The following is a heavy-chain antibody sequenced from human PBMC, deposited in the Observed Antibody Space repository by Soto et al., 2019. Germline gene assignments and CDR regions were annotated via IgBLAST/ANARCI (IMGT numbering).Heavy chain of an antibody. Sequence: SVKVSCKASGGTFSSYAISWVRQAPGQGLEWMGGIIPIFGTANYAQKFQGRVTITADESTSTAYMELSSLRDEDTAVYYCAREGTRGGFLNWFDPWGQGTLVTVSS. D-gene: IGHD3-10*01. CDR2: IIPIFGTA. CDR1: GGTFSSYA. V-gene: IGHV1-69*13. J-gene: IGHJ5*02. CDR3: AREGTRGGFLNWFDP.